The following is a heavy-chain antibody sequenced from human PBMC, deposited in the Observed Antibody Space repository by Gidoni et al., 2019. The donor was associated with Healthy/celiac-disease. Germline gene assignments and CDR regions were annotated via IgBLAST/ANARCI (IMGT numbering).Heavy chain of an antibody. D-gene: IGHD1-26*01. CDR1: GFTFSSYS. CDR2: ISSSSSYI. Sequence: EVQLVESGGGLVKPGGSLRLSCAASGFTFSSYSMNWVRQAPGKGLEWVSSISSSSSYIYYADSVKGRFTISRDNAKNSLYLQMNSLRAEDTAVYYCARDMKVGALGYYFDYWGQGTLVTVSS. J-gene: IGHJ4*02. V-gene: IGHV3-21*01. CDR3: ARDMKVGALGYYFDY.